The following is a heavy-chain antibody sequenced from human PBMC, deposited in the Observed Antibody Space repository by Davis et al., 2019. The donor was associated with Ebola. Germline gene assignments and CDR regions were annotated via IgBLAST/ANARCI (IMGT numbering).Heavy chain of an antibody. V-gene: IGHV4-59*01. CDR2: IYYSGST. Sequence: MPSETLSLTCTVSGGSISSYYWSWIRQPPGKGLEWIGSIYYSGSTNYNPSLKSRVTIPVDTSKNQFSLKLSSVSAADTAVYYCARAISGYSSGWTYHFDYWGQGTLVTVSS. CDR1: GGSISSYY. J-gene: IGHJ4*02. CDR3: ARAISGYSSGWTYHFDY. D-gene: IGHD6-19*01.